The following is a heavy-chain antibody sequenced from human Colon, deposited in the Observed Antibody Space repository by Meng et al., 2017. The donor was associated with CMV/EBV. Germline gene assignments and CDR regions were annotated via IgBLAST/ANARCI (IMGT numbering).Heavy chain of an antibody. CDR2: MYSNRGSS. Sequence: QGEPVQAGPKGKKPRAPMKIASKGSGYSFTSYYIHMVQQAPRKGLWLMGIMYSNRGSSSYPQKFQVRVTITRDTTTSTVYMELSSLRSEYTAVYYCAREVPDTINFDYWGQGTLVTVSS. CDR3: AREVPDTINFDY. CDR1: GYSFTSYY. J-gene: IGHJ4*02. V-gene: IGHV1-46*01. D-gene: IGHD2-2*02.